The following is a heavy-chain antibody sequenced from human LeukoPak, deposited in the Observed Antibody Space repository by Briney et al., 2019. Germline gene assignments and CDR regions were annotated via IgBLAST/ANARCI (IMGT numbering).Heavy chain of an antibody. CDR3: ARALLPSKCTNGVCPDYHYYGMDV. Sequence: SETLSLTCTVSGGSISSYYWSWIRQPPGKGLEWIGYIYYSGSTNYNPSLKSRVTISVDTSKNQFSLKLSSVTAADTAVYYCARALLPSKCTNGVCPDYHYYGMDVWGQGTTVTVSS. D-gene: IGHD2-8*01. CDR1: GGSISSYY. CDR2: IYYSGST. J-gene: IGHJ6*02. V-gene: IGHV4-59*01.